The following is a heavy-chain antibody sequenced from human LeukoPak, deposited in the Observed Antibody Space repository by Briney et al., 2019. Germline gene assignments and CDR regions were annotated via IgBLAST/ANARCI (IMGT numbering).Heavy chain of an antibody. CDR2: IWYDGSNK. D-gene: IGHD1-26*01. J-gene: IGHJ4*02. CDR3: AKGEGATYFDY. CDR1: GFTFSSYG. V-gene: IGHV3-33*06. Sequence: GGSLRLSCAASGFTFSSYGMHWVRQAPGKGLEWVAVIWYDGSNKYYADSVKGRFTISRDNFKNTLYLQMNSLRAEDTAVYYCAKGEGATYFDYWGQGTLVTVSS.